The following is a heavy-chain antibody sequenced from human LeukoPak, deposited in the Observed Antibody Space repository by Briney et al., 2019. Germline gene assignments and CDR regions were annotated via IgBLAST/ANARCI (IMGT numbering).Heavy chain of an antibody. CDR3: ASWPHDFSYAVDI. CDR1: GYSISSGYY. Sequence: SETLSLTCAVSGYSISSGYYWGWIRQPPGKGLEWIGSIYHSGSTYYNPSPKSRVTISVDTSKNQFSLKLSSVTAADTAVYYCASWPHDFSYAVDISGQGTMVTVSS. V-gene: IGHV4-38-2*01. D-gene: IGHD2-21*02. CDR2: IYHSGST. J-gene: IGHJ3*02.